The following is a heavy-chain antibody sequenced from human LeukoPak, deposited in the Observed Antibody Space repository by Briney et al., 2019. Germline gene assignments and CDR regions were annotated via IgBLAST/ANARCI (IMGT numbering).Heavy chain of an antibody. CDR2: IRYDGSNK. CDR3: AKELGYCSSTSCYAFDI. D-gene: IGHD2-2*01. J-gene: IGHJ3*02. V-gene: IGHV3-30*02. CDR1: GFTFSSYG. Sequence: HPGGSLRLYCAASGFTFSSYGMHWVRQAPGKGLEWVAFIRYDGSNKYYADSVKGRFTISRDNSKNTLYLQMNSLRAEDTAVYYCAKELGYCSSTSCYAFDIWGQGTMVTVSS.